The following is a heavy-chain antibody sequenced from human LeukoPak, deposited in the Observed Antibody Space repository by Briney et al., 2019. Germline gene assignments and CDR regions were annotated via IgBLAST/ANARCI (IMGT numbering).Heavy chain of an antibody. Sequence: PGGSLRLSCAASGFTFSSYGMHWVRQAPGKGLEWVGFIRSKAYGGTTEYAASVKGRFTISRDDSKSIAYLQMNSLKTEDTAVYSCTRDRLGYNYRTNWFDPWGQGTLVTVSS. CDR1: GFTFSSYG. D-gene: IGHD5-18*01. V-gene: IGHV3-49*04. CDR3: TRDRLGYNYRTNWFDP. CDR2: IRSKAYGGTT. J-gene: IGHJ5*02.